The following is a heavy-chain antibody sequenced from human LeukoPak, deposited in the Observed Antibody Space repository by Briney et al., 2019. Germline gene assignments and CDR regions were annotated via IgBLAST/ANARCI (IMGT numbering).Heavy chain of an antibody. CDR1: GYTFTSYD. J-gene: IGHJ5*02. CDR3: ARDPLRYFDWLPRRAPESNWFDP. D-gene: IGHD3-9*01. Sequence: ASVKVSCKASGYTFTSYDINWVRQATGQGLEWMGWMNPNSGNTAYAQKFQGRVTMSRNTSISTAYMELSSLRSEDTAVYYCARDPLRYFDWLPRRAPESNWFDPWGQGTLVTVSS. V-gene: IGHV1-8*01. CDR2: MNPNSGNT.